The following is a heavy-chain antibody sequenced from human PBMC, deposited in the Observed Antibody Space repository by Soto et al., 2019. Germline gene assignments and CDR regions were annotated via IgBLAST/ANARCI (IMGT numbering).Heavy chain of an antibody. CDR3: ARGGPGTQPGYWFDP. J-gene: IGHJ5*02. CDR2: TNEGSGNT. CDR1: GYSFKNYA. V-gene: IGHV1-3*01. D-gene: IGHD1-1*01. Sequence: ASVKVSSKATGYSFKNYAVHWVRQAPGQRLEWMGFTNEGSGNTRFSQKFQGRISITRDTSASTVYLDLSSLTSEDTAVYYCARGGPGTQPGYWFDPWGQGTLVPVPS.